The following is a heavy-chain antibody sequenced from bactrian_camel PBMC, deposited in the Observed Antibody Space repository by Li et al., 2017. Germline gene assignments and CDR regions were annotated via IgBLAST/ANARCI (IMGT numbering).Heavy chain of an antibody. Sequence: HVQLVESGGGSVQAGGSLRLSCAASGYTYNRNCMAWFRQAPGKEREGVARIATGSGNTYYADSVKGRFTISQDNAKNTVYLQKNSLKPEDTAMYYCAADPVCDAGRGWSPDEYNTVGQGTQVTVS. CDR1: GYTYNRNC. D-gene: IGHD6*01. CDR2: IATGSGNT. J-gene: IGHJ4*01. V-gene: IGHV3S1*01.